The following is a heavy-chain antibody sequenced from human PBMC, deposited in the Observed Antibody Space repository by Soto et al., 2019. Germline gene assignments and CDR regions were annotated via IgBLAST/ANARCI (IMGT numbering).Heavy chain of an antibody. V-gene: IGHV4-31*03. D-gene: IGHD2-15*01. CDR2: IDYIGRA. CDR1: GASISSDNYF. J-gene: IGHJ3*02. CDR3: AREVKSAAASAAFAI. Sequence: TLSLTCTVAGASISSDNYFWSWIRQHPGKGLEWIGYIDYIGRAYYNPSLKSRVTTSVDASNNQFSLRLSSVTVADTATYYCAREVKSAAASAAFAIWAKGTLVPVPS.